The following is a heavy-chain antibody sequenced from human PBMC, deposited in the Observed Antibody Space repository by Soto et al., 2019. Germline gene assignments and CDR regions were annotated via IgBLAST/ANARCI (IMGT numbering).Heavy chain of an antibody. CDR3: ARSRSGAVADSFDF. J-gene: IGHJ4*02. Sequence: QVQVVESGGGVVQPGRSLRLSCAASGFTFSRYAIHWVRQAPGKGLEWVAVISRDGTNKYYVDSVKGRFTISRDNSRNTLYSQMNSLRHEDAAVYYCARSRSGAVADSFDFWGQGTLVTVSS. CDR1: GFTFSRYA. V-gene: IGHV3-30*04. CDR2: ISRDGTNK. D-gene: IGHD3-10*01.